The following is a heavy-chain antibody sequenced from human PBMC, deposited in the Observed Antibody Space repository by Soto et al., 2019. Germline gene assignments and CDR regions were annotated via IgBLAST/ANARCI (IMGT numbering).Heavy chain of an antibody. J-gene: IGHJ4*02. CDR2: ISAGNGNT. Sequence: QVQLVQSGAEVKKPGASVKLSCKASGYTFTSYAMHWVRQAPGQRLEWMGWISAGNGNTKYSQKFQGRVTITRDTDESTAYMELRSLRSEDTAVYYCARVFAGDNSWHIHWGQGTLVPVSS. V-gene: IGHV1-3*01. CDR1: GYTFTSYA. D-gene: IGHD6-13*01. CDR3: ARVFAGDNSWHIH.